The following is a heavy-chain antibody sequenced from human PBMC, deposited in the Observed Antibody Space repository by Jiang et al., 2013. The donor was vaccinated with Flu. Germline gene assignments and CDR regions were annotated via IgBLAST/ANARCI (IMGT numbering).Heavy chain of an antibody. D-gene: IGHD5-24*01. V-gene: IGHV3-23*01. CDR2: VSGGGGGT. CDR1: GFTFRSFA. Sequence: VQLLESGGGLVQPGGSLTLSCAASGFTFRSFAMNWVRQTPGKGLEWVSGVSGGGGGTYYAGFVEGRFTISRDNSKNTLSLQMNDLRAEDTALYYCARVPVEMASTGRYFDYWGQGALVHRLF. J-gene: IGHJ4*02. CDR3: ARVPVEMASTGRYFDY.